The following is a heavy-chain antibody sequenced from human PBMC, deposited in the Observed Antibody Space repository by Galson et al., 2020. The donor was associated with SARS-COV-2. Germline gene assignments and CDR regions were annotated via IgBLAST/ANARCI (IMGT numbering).Heavy chain of an antibody. D-gene: IGHD4-17*01. CDR1: DGPMSSYY. CDR3: ARDPAPLYGDNYYYGMDV. CDR2: ISYSGSA. Sequence: SQTLSLTCSVSDGPMSSYYWSWIRQPPGKGLEWIGYISYSGSANYNPSLGSRVTISVDLSKNQFSLKVTSVTAADTAVYYCARDPAPLYGDNYYYGMDVWGRGTTVTVSS. V-gene: IGHV4-59*01. J-gene: IGHJ6*02.